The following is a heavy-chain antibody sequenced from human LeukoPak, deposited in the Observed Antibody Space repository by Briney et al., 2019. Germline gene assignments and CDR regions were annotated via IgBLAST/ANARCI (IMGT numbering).Heavy chain of an antibody. CDR2: ISYDGSNK. J-gene: IGHJ6*03. CDR3: ARVAARVPAAIYYYYYVDV. D-gene: IGHD2-2*01. V-gene: IGHV3-30*01. Sequence: GGSLRLSCAASGFTFSSYAMHWVRQAPGKGLEWVAVISYDGSNKYYADSVKGRFTISRDNSKNTLYLQMNSLRAEDTAVYYCARVAARVPAAIYYYYYVDVWGKGTTVTVSS. CDR1: GFTFSSYA.